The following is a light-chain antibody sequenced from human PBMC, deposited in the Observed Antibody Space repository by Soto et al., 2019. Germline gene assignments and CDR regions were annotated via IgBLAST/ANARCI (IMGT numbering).Light chain of an antibody. CDR3: QQYGSSPPYT. J-gene: IGKJ2*01. Sequence: EIVLTQSPGTLSLSPGERATLSCRASQSVGSNYLAWYQQKPGQAPRLLIYAASSRASDIPDRFSGSGSGTDFTLTISRLEPEDFAVYYCQQYGSSPPYTFGQGTKVELK. V-gene: IGKV3-20*01. CDR1: QSVGSNY. CDR2: AAS.